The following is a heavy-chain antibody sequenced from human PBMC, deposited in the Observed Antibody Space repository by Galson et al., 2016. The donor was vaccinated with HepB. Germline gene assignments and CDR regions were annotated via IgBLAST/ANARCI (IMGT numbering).Heavy chain of an antibody. CDR2: INPNTGTT. CDR3: ARRDCTKTNCHSDY. D-gene: IGHD2-8*01. Sequence: SVNVSCKASGYTFTGYYMHWVRQAPGQGLQWMGWINPNTGTTNCAQNFQGRVTMTRDTSISTAYMELSSLRSDDTAVYYCARRDCTKTNCHSDYWGQGSLVTVSS. V-gene: IGHV1-2*02. CDR1: GYTFTGYY. J-gene: IGHJ4*02.